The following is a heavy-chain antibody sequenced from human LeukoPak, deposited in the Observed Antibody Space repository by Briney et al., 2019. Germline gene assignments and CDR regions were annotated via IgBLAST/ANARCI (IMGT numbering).Heavy chain of an antibody. CDR1: GFTLSSYA. J-gene: IGHJ5*02. CDR2: ISYDGSNK. V-gene: IGHV3-30*04. CDR3: ARDYYDSSGYLDP. D-gene: IGHD3-22*01. Sequence: GRSLRLSCAASGFTLSSYAMHWVRQAPGKGLEWVAVISYDGSNKYYADSVKGRFTISRDNSKNTLYLQMNSLRAEDTAVYYCARDYYDSSGYLDPWGQGTLVTVSS.